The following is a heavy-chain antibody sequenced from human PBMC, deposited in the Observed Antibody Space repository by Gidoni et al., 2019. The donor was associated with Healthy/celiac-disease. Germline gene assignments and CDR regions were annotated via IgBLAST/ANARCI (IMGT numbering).Heavy chain of an antibody. CDR3: ARDGEMYSSSWNSFDY. D-gene: IGHD6-13*01. J-gene: IGHJ4*02. Sequence: QVQLVQSGAEVKKPGSSVKVSCKASGGTFSSYTISWVRQAPGQGLEWMGRIIPILGIANYAQKFQGRVTITADKSTSTAYMELSSLRSEDTAVYYCARDGEMYSSSWNSFDYWGQGTLVTVSS. CDR2: IIPILGIA. V-gene: IGHV1-69*08. CDR1: GGTFSSYT.